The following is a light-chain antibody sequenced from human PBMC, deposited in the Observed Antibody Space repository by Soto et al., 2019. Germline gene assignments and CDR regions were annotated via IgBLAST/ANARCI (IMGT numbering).Light chain of an antibody. CDR2: RNN. CDR3: AAWDDSLNGEV. Sequence: QSVLTQPPSASGTTGERVSISCSGRSSNIGSNTVNWYQQLPGTAPKLLIYRNNQRPSGVPDRFSGAKSGTSASLAISGLQSEDEADYYCAAWDDSLNGEVFGTGTKVTVL. J-gene: IGLJ1*01. V-gene: IGLV1-44*01. CDR1: SSNIGSNT.